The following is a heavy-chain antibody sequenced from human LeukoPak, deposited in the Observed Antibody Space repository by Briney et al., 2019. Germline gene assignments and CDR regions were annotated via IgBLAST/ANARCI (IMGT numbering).Heavy chain of an antibody. CDR3: ARDQYDTWSRRGNFDS. Sequence: GGSLRLSCAASGFTFSNYGMHWVRQAPGKGLEWMTTIWYDGNNKYYADSVKGRFSISRDNSKNSLYLQMNSLRAEDTAVFYCARDQYDTWSRRGNFDSWGQGTLVIVSS. J-gene: IGHJ4*02. V-gene: IGHV3-33*01. CDR2: IWYDGNNK. CDR1: GFTFSNYG. D-gene: IGHD3-3*01.